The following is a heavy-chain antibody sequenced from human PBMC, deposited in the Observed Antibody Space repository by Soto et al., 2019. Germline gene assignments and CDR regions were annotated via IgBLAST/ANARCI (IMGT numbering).Heavy chain of an antibody. Sequence: PGGSLRLSCEASGFAFTSYWMHWVRQAPGKGLVWVAGVKSDGTTATYADSVRGRFTISRDNAKNTLYLQMNSLSAEDTAVYYCASLSARTYSHRPFDFWGQGTQVTVSS. V-gene: IGHV3-74*01. CDR3: ASLSARTYSHRPFDF. CDR2: VKSDGTTA. CDR1: GFAFTSYW. J-gene: IGHJ4*02. D-gene: IGHD2-15*01.